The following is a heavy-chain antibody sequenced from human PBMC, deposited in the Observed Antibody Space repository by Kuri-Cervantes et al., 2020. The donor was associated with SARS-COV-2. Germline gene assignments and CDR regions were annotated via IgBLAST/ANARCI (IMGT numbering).Heavy chain of an antibody. CDR1: GFTFSSYG. CDR2: ISYDGSNK. CDR3: AREITFWLDV. D-gene: IGHD3-16*01. V-gene: IGHV3-30*03. Sequence: GGSLRLSCAASGFTFSSYGMHWVRQAPGKGLEWVAVISYDGSNKYYADSVKGRFTISRDNSKNTLYLQMNSLRAEDTAVYYCAREITFWLDVWGQGTTVTVSS. J-gene: IGHJ6*02.